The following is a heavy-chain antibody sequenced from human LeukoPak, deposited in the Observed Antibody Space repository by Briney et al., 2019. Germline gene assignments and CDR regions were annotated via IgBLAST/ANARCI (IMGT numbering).Heavy chain of an antibody. CDR2: IGAAGAHT. D-gene: IGHD1-14*01. V-gene: IGHV3-64*02. J-gene: IGHJ3*02. CDR3: ARELGGTKTGGFDI. CDR1: GFRFSYHD. Sequence: GGSLKLSCAASGFRFSYHDMHWVRQAPGKGLEFVSSIGAAGAHTFYADSVKGRFTISRDNFQSTMYLQMDGLRPEDSAVYYCARELGGTKTGGFDIWGQGTVVTVSS.